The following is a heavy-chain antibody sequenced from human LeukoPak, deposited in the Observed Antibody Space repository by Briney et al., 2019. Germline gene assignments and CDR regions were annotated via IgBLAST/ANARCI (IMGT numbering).Heavy chain of an antibody. CDR2: INPSGGST. CDR3: ARDHSTLLWFGELQFPDY. CDR1: GYTFTSYY. Sequence: GASVKVSCKASGYTFTSYYMHWVRQAPGQGLERMGIINPSGGSTSYAQKFQGRVTMTRDTSTSTVYMELSSLRSEDTAVYYCARDHSTLLWFGELQFPDYWGQGTLVTVSS. V-gene: IGHV1-46*01. J-gene: IGHJ4*02. D-gene: IGHD3-10*01.